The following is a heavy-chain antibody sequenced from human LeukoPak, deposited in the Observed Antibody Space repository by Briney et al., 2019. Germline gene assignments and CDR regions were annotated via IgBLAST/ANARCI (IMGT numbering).Heavy chain of an antibody. V-gene: IGHV1-2*02. J-gene: IGHJ4*02. CDR2: INPNSGGT. CDR1: GYTFTSYY. Sequence: GASVKVSCKASGYTFTSYYMHWVRQAPGQGLEWMGWINPNSGGTNYAQKFQGRVTMTRDTSISTAYMELSRLRSDDTAVYYCARTYYYDSSGYFFEEPSAYWGQGTLVTVSS. D-gene: IGHD3-22*01. CDR3: ARTYYYDSSGYFFEEPSAY.